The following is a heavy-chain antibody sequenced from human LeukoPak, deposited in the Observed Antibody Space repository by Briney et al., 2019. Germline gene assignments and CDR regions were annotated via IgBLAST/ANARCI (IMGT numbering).Heavy chain of an antibody. CDR1: GFTFSSYA. CDR3: VKRFSSSTVTYNYFDF. D-gene: IGHD4-17*01. J-gene: IGHJ4*02. V-gene: IGHV3-23*01. CDR2: LSSSGGST. Sequence: GGSLRLSCAASGFTFSSYAMSWVRQAPGKGLEWVSGLSSSGGSTHYADSVKGRFTISRDNSKNTLYLQMNSLRAEDTAVYYCVKRFSSSTVTYNYFDFWGQGTLVSVSS.